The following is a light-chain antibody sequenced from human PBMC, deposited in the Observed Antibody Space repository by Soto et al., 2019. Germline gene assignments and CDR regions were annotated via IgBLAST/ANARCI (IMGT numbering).Light chain of an antibody. J-gene: IGKJ4*01. CDR1: QTVLFSSNNKNY. Sequence: DIVMTQSPDSLAVSLGERATINCKSSQTVLFSSNNKNYLAWYQQKPGQPPKLLIYWESSRASGVPDRFSGSGAVTDFTLTISSLQAEDGAVYFCQQSYDTPTVTFGGGIKVEIK. CDR2: WES. V-gene: IGKV4-1*01. CDR3: QQSYDTPTVT.